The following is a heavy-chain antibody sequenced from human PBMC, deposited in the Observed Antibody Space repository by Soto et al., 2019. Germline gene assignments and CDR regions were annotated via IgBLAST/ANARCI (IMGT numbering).Heavy chain of an antibody. V-gene: IGHV4-39*01. CDR3: ARHNDVSSSSGWFDP. J-gene: IGHJ5*02. CDR2: IYYSGST. CDR1: GGSISSSSYY. Sequence: SETLSLTCTVSGGSISSSSYYWGWIRQPPGKGLEWIGSIYYSGSTYYNPSLKSRVTISVDTSKNQFSLKLSSVTAADTAVYYCARHNDVSSSSGWFDPWGQGTLVTVSS. D-gene: IGHD6-6*01.